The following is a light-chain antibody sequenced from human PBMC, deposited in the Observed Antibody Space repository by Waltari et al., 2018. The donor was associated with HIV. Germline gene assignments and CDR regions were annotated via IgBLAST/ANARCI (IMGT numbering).Light chain of an antibody. V-gene: IGLV1-47*01. CDR3: AAWDDSLSGRV. Sequence: LTQPPSASGTPGQRVTISCSGSSSNIGSNYVYWYQQLPGTAPKLLIYRNNQRPSGVPDRFSGSKSGTSASLAISGLRSEDEADYYCAAWDDSLSGRVFGGGTKLTVL. CDR1: SSNIGSNY. J-gene: IGLJ3*02. CDR2: RNN.